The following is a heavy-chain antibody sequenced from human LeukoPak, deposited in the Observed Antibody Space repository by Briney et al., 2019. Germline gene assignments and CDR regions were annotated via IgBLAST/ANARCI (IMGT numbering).Heavy chain of an antibody. CDR1: GFTFSSYA. Sequence: GGSLRLSCAASGFTFSSYAMSWVRQAPGKGLEWVSAISGSGGSTYYADSVKGRFTISRDNSKNTLYLQMNSLRAEDTAVYYCAKEGLKTTITGFYFYHYYMDVWGKGTTVTVSS. CDR3: AKEGLKTTITGFYFYHYYMDV. V-gene: IGHV3-23*01. D-gene: IGHD5-24*01. CDR2: ISGSGGST. J-gene: IGHJ6*03.